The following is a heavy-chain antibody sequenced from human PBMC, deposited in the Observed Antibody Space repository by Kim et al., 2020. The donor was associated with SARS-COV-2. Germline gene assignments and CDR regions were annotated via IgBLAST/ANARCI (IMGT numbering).Heavy chain of an antibody. V-gene: IGHV1-69*13. Sequence: SVKVSCKASGGTFSSYAISWVRQAPGQGLEWMGVIIPIFGTANYAQKFQGRVTITADESTNTAYMELSSMRSEDTAVYYCAWFSDVDTTMVIDYWGQGTLVTDSS. CDR3: AWFSDVDTTMVIDY. D-gene: IGHD5-18*01. CDR1: GGTFSSYA. J-gene: IGHJ4*02. CDR2: IIPIFGTA.